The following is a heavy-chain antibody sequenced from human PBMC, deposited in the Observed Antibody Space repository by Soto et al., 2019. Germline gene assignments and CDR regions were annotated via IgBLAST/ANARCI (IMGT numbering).Heavy chain of an antibody. V-gene: IGHV3-30-3*01. Sequence: LGGSLRLSCAASGFTFSSYAMHWVRQAPGKGLEWVALISYDGSDKDYADSVKGRFTISRDNSRNTLFLQMNSLRAEDTAVYYCARDYYKYYDSSGYYRSPAYWGQGTLVTVSS. J-gene: IGHJ4*02. CDR3: ARDYYKYYDSSGYYRSPAY. CDR2: ISYDGSDK. CDR1: GFTFSSYA. D-gene: IGHD3-22*01.